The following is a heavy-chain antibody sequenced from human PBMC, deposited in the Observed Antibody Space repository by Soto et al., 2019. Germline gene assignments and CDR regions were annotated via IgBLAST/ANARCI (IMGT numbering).Heavy chain of an antibody. J-gene: IGHJ5*02. Sequence: SVKVSCKASGGSFSNSSISWVRQAPGQGLEWMGGIIPLFGTTNYAQKFRGRVTITADESTSTAYMEMSSLRFEDTAVYYCARAHGSSWYNWFDPWGQGTLVTVSS. V-gene: IGHV1-69*13. CDR3: ARAHGSSWYNWFDP. CDR2: IIPLFGTT. D-gene: IGHD6-13*01. CDR1: GGSFSNSS.